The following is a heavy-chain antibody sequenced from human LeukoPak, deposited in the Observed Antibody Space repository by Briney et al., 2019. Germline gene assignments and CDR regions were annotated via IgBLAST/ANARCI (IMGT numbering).Heavy chain of an antibody. CDR2: IYYSGST. CDR1: GGSISSYY. V-gene: IGHV4-59*01. CDR3: ARGGRWELLNY. J-gene: IGHJ4*02. D-gene: IGHD1-26*01. Sequence: PSETLSLTCTVSGGSISSYYWSWIRQPPGKGLEWIGYIYYSGSTNYNPSLKSRVTISVDTSKNQFSLKLSSVTAADTVVYYCARGGRWELLNYWGQGTLVTVSS.